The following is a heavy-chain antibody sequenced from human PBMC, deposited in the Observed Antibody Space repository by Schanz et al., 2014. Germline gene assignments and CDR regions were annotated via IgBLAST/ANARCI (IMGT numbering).Heavy chain of an antibody. D-gene: IGHD1-1*01. CDR3: AKIERNED. CDR1: GFSFSSYA. CDR2: IRSSSTPI. J-gene: IGHJ4*02. V-gene: IGHV3-48*01. Sequence: EVQLLESGGGLVEPGGSLRLSCAASGFSFSSYAMSWVRQAPGKGLEWVSYIRSSSTPIYYADSVKGRFTISRDNAKNSLYLQMNSLRAEDTAVYFCAKIERNEDWGQGTLVTVSS.